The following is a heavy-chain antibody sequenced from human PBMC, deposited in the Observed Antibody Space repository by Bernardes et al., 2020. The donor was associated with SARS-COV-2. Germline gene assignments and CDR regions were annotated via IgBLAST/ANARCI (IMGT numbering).Heavy chain of an antibody. Sequence: GGSLRLSCVASGFTFSSYCMHWVRQAPGKGLEWVSRINSDGGLTNYADSVKGRFTIPRDNAKNTLYLQMNSLRAEDTAVYFCARDPETFISGFGWFDPWGQGTLVTVSS. V-gene: IGHV3-74*01. J-gene: IGHJ5*02. CDR1: GFTFSSYC. D-gene: IGHD3-9*01. CDR2: INSDGGLT. CDR3: ARDPETFISGFGWFDP.